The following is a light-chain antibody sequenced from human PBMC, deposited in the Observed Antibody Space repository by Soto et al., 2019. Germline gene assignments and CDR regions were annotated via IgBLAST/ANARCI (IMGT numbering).Light chain of an antibody. CDR1: QGISSY. J-gene: IGKJ4*01. CDR2: AAS. V-gene: IGKV1-9*01. CDR3: QQLNSYPST. Sequence: DIQLTQSPSFLSASVGDRVTITCRASQGISSYLAWYQQKPGKAPKLLIYAASTLQSGVPSRFSGSGSGTEFTLTISSLQPEDFATYYCQQLNSYPSTFGVGTKVEIK.